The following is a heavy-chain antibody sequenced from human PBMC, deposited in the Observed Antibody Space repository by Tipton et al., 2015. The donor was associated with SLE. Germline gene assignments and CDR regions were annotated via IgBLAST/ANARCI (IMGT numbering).Heavy chain of an antibody. V-gene: IGHV4-4*07. CDR3: ARENYAESRGI. CDR1: GGSISSFH. D-gene: IGHD3-16*01. J-gene: IGHJ3*02. CDR2: IHTSEGT. Sequence: TLSLTCTVSGGSISSFHWSWIRQPAGKGLQWIGRIHTSEGTNYNPPLKSRVAMSIDTSKNQFSLNLNSVTAADTAVYYCARENYAESRGIWGQGAMVTVSS.